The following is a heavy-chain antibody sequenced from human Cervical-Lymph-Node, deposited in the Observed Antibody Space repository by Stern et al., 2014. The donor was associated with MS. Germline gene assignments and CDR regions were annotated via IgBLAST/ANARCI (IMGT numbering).Heavy chain of an antibody. J-gene: IGHJ4*02. V-gene: IGHV3-30*18. D-gene: IGHD1-26*01. CDR2: ISHDGSWK. CDR1: AFTFKSYG. Sequence: QVQLVESGGGVVHPGGSLRLSCAASAFTFKSYGMYWVRQAPGKGLDWVAAISHDGSWKYYADSVKGRFTISRDNGRNTLYLQMNSLRGDDTAVYYCAKVALPTGLLLGAVDYLGQGTLVTVSS. CDR3: AKVALPTGLLLGAVDY.